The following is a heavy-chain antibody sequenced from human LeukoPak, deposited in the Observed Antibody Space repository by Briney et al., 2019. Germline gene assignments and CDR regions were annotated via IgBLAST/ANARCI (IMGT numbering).Heavy chain of an antibody. CDR2: INPNSGGT. V-gene: IGHV1-2*02. Sequence: GASVKVSCKASGYTFTGYYIHWVRQAPGQGLEWMGWINPNSGGTNYAQKFQGRVTMTRDTSISTAYMELSRLRSDDTAVFYCVRAVPLLKSPDSSRATSEHEPYWGQGTLVTVSS. J-gene: IGHJ4*02. CDR3: VRAVPLLKSPDSSRATSEHEPY. D-gene: IGHD1-14*01. CDR1: GYTFTGYY.